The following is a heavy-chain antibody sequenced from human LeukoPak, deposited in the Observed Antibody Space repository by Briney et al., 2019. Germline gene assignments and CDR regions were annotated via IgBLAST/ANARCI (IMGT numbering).Heavy chain of an antibody. V-gene: IGHV3-30*19. D-gene: IGHD5-12*01. CDR2: ISYDGSNK. CDR1: GFTFSSYG. Sequence: GGSLRLSCAASGFTFSSYGMHWVRQAPGKGLEWVAVISYDGSNKYYADSVKGRFTISRDNSKNTLYLQMNSLRAEDTAVYYCARSGYSGYDCDYWGQGTLVTVSS. J-gene: IGHJ4*02. CDR3: ARSGYSGYDCDY.